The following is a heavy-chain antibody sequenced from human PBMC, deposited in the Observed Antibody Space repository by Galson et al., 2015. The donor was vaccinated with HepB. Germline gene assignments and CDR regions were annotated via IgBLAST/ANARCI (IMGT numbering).Heavy chain of an antibody. D-gene: IGHD1-26*01. CDR2: INTYNGDT. CDR3: VRDLTIVGHYAGF. CDR1: GYSFTSYG. V-gene: IGHV1-18*01. J-gene: IGHJ4*02. Sequence: SVKVSCKASGYSFTSYGINWVRQAPGQGLEWMGWINTYNGDTKSAQRVQDRVTLATDTSARTVYMELRSLRPDDTAVYYCVRDLTIVGHYAGFWGQGTLVTVSS.